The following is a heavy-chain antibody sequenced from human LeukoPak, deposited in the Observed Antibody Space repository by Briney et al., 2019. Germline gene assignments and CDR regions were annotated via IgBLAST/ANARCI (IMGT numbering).Heavy chain of an antibody. CDR1: GYTFTSYG. J-gene: IGHJ5*02. D-gene: IGHD5-12*01. CDR2: ISAYNGNT. Sequence: ASVKVSCNASGYTFTSYGISWVRQAPGQGLEWMGWISAYNGNTNYAQKLQGRVTMTTDTSTSTAYMELRSLRSDDTAVYYCARDPRYSGYVFGETNWFDPWGQGTLVTVSS. V-gene: IGHV1-18*01. CDR3: ARDPRYSGYVFGETNWFDP.